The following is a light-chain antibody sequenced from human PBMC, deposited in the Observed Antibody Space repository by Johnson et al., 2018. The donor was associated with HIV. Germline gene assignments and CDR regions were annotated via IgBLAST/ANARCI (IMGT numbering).Light chain of an antibody. CDR3: GTWDSSLSAYV. Sequence: QFVLTQPPSVSAAPGQRVTRSYSGSSSNIGNNFVSWFQQLPLRAPKVLIYDNNERPSGIPDRFSGSKSGTSATPGITGLQTGDEADYYCGTWDSSLSAYVFGPGTTATSL. V-gene: IGLV1-51*01. CDR1: SSNIGNNF. J-gene: IGLJ1*01. CDR2: DNN.